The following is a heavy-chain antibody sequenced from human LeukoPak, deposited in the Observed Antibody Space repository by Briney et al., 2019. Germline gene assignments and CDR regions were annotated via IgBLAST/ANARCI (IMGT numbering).Heavy chain of an antibody. D-gene: IGHD2-2*01. CDR2: IYYSGNT. Sequence: SETLSLTCTVSGRSISSGVYYWRWIRQPPGKGPEWIGYIYYSGNTDYNPSLKSRVTISVDTSKNQFSLKLSSVTAAHTAVYYCARDSYQLLVVDYWGQRTLVTVSS. J-gene: IGHJ4*02. V-gene: IGHV4-30-4*01. CDR3: ARDSYQLLVVDY. CDR1: GRSISSGVYY.